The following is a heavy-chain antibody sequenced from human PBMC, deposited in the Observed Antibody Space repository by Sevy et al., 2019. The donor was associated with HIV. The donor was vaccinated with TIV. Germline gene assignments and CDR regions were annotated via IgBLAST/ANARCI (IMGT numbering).Heavy chain of an antibody. V-gene: IGHV3-72*01. D-gene: IGHD3-10*01. CDR1: GFTFSDHY. J-gene: IGHJ4*02. Sequence: GGSLRLSCAASGFTFSDHYMDWVHQAPGKGLEWVGRIRNKANSDTTEYAASVKGRFTISRDDSKNSLYLQMNSLKTEDTAVYYCARVPTYGSVTYFLDYWGQGSLVTVSS. CDR3: ARVPTYGSVTYFLDY. CDR2: IRNKANSDTT.